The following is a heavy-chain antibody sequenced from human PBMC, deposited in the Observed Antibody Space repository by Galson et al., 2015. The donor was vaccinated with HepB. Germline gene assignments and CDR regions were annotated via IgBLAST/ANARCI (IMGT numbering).Heavy chain of an antibody. Sequence: SLRLSCAASGFTFSNAWMSWVRQAPGKGLEWVGRIKSKTDGGTTDYAAPVKGRFTISRDDSKNTLYLQMNSLKTEDTAVYYCTTPPLRSRIAAAGTRYWGQGTLVTVSS. J-gene: IGHJ4*02. CDR1: GFTFSNAW. V-gene: IGHV3-15*01. D-gene: IGHD6-13*01. CDR2: IKSKTDGGTT. CDR3: TTPPLRSRIAAAGTRY.